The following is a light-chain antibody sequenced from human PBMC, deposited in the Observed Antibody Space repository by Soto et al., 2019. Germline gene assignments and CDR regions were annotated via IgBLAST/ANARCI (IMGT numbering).Light chain of an antibody. J-gene: IGLJ2*01. CDR1: SSDVGGYNY. V-gene: IGLV2-8*01. CDR2: EVS. Sequence: QSVLTQPPSASGSPGQSVTISCTGTSSDVGGYNYVSWYQQHPGKAPKVMMYEVSKRPSGVTDRFSGSKSGNTASLTVSGVQAGDEAEYYCISYGGTNSLKVFGGGTKLTVL. CDR3: ISYGGTNSLKV.